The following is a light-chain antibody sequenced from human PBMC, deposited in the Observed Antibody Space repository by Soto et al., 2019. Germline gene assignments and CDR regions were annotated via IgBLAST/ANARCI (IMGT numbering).Light chain of an antibody. CDR1: SSNIGSKT. CDR3: AAWDDSLKGYV. CDR2: TNN. Sequence: QSVLTQPPSASGTPGQRVTISCSGSSSNIGSKTVNWYQQLPGTAPKLLIYTNNQRPSGFPDRFSGSKSGTSASLAISGLQSEDEADYYCAAWDDSLKGYVFGTGTKLTVL. V-gene: IGLV1-44*01. J-gene: IGLJ1*01.